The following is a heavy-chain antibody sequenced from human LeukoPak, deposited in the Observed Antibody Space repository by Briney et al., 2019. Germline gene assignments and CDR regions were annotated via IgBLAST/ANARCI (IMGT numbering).Heavy chain of an antibody. CDR3: ARDGTSIAGGFDY. CDR2: ISYDGSNK. Sequence: GGSLRLSCAASGFTFSSYAMHWVRQAPGKGLEWAAVISYDGSNKYYADSVKGRFTISRDNSKNTLYLQMNSLRAEDTAVYYCARDGTSIAGGFDYWGQGTLVTVSS. J-gene: IGHJ4*02. V-gene: IGHV3-30*01. CDR1: GFTFSSYA. D-gene: IGHD6-6*01.